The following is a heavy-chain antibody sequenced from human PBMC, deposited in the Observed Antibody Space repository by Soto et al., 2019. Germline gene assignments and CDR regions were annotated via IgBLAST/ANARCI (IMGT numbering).Heavy chain of an antibody. Sequence: PSETLSLTCTVSGVSVTNGDYYWSWMRQSPGKGLEWIGNIYYSETTRYNPSLNSRLSISIDTSRNQFPLQLTSVTAADTAIYYCARQRRGGYWFDPWGQGTLVTVSS. J-gene: IGHJ5*02. V-gene: IGHV4-30-4*01. CDR2: IYYSETT. CDR3: ARQRRGGYWFDP. CDR1: GVSVTNGDYY.